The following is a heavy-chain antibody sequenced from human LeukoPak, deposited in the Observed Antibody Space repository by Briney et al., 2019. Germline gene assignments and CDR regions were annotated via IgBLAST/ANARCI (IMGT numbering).Heavy chain of an antibody. J-gene: IGHJ5*02. V-gene: IGHV3-74*01. CDR3: ARDPRDKGFDP. Sequence: GGSLRLSCAASGFTLSYYWMHWVRQGPGKGLVWVSTISGDGSTTHYADSVKGRFTISRDNARNTLYLEMNSLRAEDTAVYYCARDPRDKGFDPWGQGTLVTVSS. CDR2: ISGDGSTT. CDR1: GFTLSYYW.